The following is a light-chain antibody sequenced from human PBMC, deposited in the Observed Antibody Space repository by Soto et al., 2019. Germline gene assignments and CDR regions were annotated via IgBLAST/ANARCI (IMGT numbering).Light chain of an antibody. CDR2: GAS. CDR3: QQYGTSPGT. J-gene: IGKJ2*01. Sequence: EIVLTQSPGTLSLSPGERATLSCRASQSVRSTYLAWYQQKPGQAPWLLIYGASSRATGIPDRFSGSGSGTDFPLTITRLEPEDFAVFYCQQYGTSPGTFGQGPKLEIK. CDR1: QSVRSTY. V-gene: IGKV3-20*01.